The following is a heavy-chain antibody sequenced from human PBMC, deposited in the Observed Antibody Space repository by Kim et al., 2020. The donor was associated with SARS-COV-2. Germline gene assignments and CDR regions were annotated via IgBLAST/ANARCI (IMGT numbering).Heavy chain of an antibody. Sequence: GGSLRLSCAASGFIFSDHYMDWVRQAPGKGLEWVARSRNKDQSHTTEYAAAVKGRFTISRDDSKTSLYLQMSSLKTEDTAVYYCTRWGEGSCADYWGQGTVVTVSS. CDR1: GFIFSDHY. CDR2: SRNKDQSHTT. V-gene: IGHV3-72*01. CDR3: TRWGEGSCADY. D-gene: IGHD1-26*01. J-gene: IGHJ4*02.